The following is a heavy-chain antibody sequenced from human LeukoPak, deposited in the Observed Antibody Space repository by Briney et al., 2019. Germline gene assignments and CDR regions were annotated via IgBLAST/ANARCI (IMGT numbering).Heavy chain of an antibody. CDR2: IRYDGSNK. Sequence: GGSLRLSCAASGFSFSSYGMHWVRQASGRGLEWVAFIRYDGSNKDYADSVKGRFTISRDNSKNTLYLQMNSLRDEDTAVYYCARGHDYDSSGFFDYWGQGTLVTVSS. CDR3: ARGHDYDSSGFFDY. J-gene: IGHJ4*02. D-gene: IGHD3-22*01. CDR1: GFSFSSYG. V-gene: IGHV3-30*02.